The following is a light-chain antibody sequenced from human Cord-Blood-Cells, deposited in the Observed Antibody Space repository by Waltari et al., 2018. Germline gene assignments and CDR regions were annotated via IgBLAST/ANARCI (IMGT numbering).Light chain of an antibody. Sequence: IQMTQYTSPRSEPVAERATLTCRASQSISSYLNWYQQKPGKAPKLLIYAASSLQSVVPSRFSGSGSGTDFTLTISSLQPEDFATYYCQQSYSTPYTFGQGTKLEIK. CDR2: AAS. J-gene: IGKJ2*01. V-gene: IGKV1-39*01. CDR1: QSISSY. CDR3: QQSYSTPYT.